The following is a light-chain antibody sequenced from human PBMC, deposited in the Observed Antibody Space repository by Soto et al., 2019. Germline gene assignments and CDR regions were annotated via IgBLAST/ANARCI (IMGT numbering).Light chain of an antibody. CDR2: AAS. J-gene: IGKJ1*01. Sequence: DIQMTQSPSSLSASVGDRVTITCRASQSISSYLNWYQQKPGKAPKLLIYAASSLQSGVPSRFSGSGSGTDFTLTISSLQPEEFATYYCQQSYSTPGWTFGQGTKVDIK. CDR3: QQSYSTPGWT. CDR1: QSISSY. V-gene: IGKV1-39*01.